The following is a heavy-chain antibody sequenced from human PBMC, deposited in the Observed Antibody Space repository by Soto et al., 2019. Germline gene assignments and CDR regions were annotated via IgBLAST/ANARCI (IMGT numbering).Heavy chain of an antibody. CDR2: ISYDGSNK. Sequence: GGSLRLSCAASGFTFSSYAMHWVRQAPGKGLEWVAVISYDGSNKYYGDSVKGRFTISRDNSKNTLYLQMNSLRAEDTAVYYCARDIWDVDLTPEGDYWGQGTLVTVSS. J-gene: IGHJ4*02. V-gene: IGHV3-30-3*01. D-gene: IGHD3-16*01. CDR1: GFTFSSYA. CDR3: ARDIWDVDLTPEGDY.